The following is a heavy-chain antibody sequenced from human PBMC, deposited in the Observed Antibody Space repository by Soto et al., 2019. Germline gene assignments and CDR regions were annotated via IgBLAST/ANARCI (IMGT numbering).Heavy chain of an antibody. V-gene: IGHV2-70*01. CDR2: IDWDDDK. D-gene: IGHD3-22*01. Sequence: SGPTVAIPTHTLTLTCTFSGFSLSTSGMCVSWIRQPPGKALEWLALIDWDDDKYYSTSLKTRLTISKDTSKNQVVLTMTNMDPVDTATYYCARIRYYDSSGYYRIDAFDIWGQGTMVTVSS. CDR1: GFSLSTSGMC. J-gene: IGHJ3*02. CDR3: ARIRYYDSSGYYRIDAFDI.